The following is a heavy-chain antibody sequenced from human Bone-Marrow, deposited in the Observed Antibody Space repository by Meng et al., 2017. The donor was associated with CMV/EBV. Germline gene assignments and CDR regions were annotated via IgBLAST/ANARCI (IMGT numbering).Heavy chain of an antibody. CDR2: IYPGDSDT. CDR1: GYSFTSYW. D-gene: IGHD5-24*01. CDR3: ARQRWTSYYYYGMDV. Sequence: GGSLRLSCKGSGYSFTSYWIGWVRQMPGKGLEWMGIIYPGDSDTRYSPSFQGQVTISADKSISTAYLQWSSLKAPDTAMYYCARQRWTSYYYYGMDVWGQGTTVTVSS. J-gene: IGHJ6*02. V-gene: IGHV5-51*01.